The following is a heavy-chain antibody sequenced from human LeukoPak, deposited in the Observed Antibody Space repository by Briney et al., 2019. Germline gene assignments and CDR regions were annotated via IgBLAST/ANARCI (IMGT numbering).Heavy chain of an antibody. CDR1: SGSLSSGDYY. CDR2: IYTSGST. CDR3: AREYPAMIGRDWFDP. D-gene: IGHD3-22*01. V-gene: IGHV4-61*02. J-gene: IGHJ5*02. Sequence: PSQTLSLTCTVSSGSLSSGDYYWSWIRQPAGKGLEWIGRIYTSGSTNYNPSLKSRITISVDTSKNQFSLKLSSVTAADTAVYYCAREYPAMIGRDWFDPWGQGTLVTVSS.